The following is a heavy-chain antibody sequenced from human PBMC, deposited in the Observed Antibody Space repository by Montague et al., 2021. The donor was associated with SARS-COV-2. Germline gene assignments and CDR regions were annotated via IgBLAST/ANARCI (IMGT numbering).Heavy chain of an antibody. D-gene: IGHD2-8*01. Sequence: CATSGDSVSSNSAAWDWIRQSPSRGLEWLGRTYYRSKWYNDYAVSVKSRITINPDTSKNQFSLQLNSVTPEDTAVHYCARDDPYCTNGVCYTGNWFDPWGQGTLVTVSS. V-gene: IGHV6-1*01. CDR3: ARDDPYCTNGVCYTGNWFDP. CDR1: GDSVSSNSAA. CDR2: TYYRSKWYN. J-gene: IGHJ5*02.